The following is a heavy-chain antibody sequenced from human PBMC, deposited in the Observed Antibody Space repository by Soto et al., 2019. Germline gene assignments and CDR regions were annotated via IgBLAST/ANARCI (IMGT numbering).Heavy chain of an antibody. CDR1: GYSSTSHA. J-gene: IGHJ4*02. D-gene: IGHD3-3*01. Sequence: ASAQVSCKASGYSSTSHALNWVRRAPGQGLEWMGWINTETGNPTYAQGFTGRFVFSLDTSVSTAYVHIYSLKAEDTAIYYCAREVLLDYWGQGTLVTVSS. CDR3: AREVLLDY. V-gene: IGHV7-4-1*01. CDR2: INTETGNP.